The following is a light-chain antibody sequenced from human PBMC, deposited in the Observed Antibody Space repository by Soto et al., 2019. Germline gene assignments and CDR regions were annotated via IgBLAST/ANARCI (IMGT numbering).Light chain of an antibody. J-gene: IGKJ4*01. V-gene: IGKV4-1*01. CDR2: WSS. Sequence: DIVMTQSPDSLAVSLGERATINCKSSQSILYSSNNKNYLAWYQRKPGQPPKLLMYWSSTRESGVPDRFSGSGSGTDFTLTISSLQAEDVAVYYCQQYYSAPLSFSGGTKVEIK. CDR1: QSILYSSNNKNY. CDR3: QQYYSAPLS.